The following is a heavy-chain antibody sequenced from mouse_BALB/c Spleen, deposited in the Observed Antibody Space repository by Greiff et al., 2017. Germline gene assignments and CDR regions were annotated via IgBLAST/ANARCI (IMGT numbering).Heavy chain of an antibody. V-gene: IGHV5-6-5*01. J-gene: IGHJ2*01. D-gene: IGHD1-1*01. CDR2: ISSGGST. Sequence: EVQGVESGGGLVKPGGSLKLSCAASGFTFSSYAMSWVRQTPEKRLEWVASISSGGSTYYPDSVKGRFTISRDNARNILYLQMSSLRSEDTAMYYCARGGYGSLDYWGQGTTLTVSS. CDR3: ARGGYGSLDY. CDR1: GFTFSSYA.